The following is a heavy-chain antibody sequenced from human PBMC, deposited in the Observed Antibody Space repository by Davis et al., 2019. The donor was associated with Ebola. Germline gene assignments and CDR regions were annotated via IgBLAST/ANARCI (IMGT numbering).Heavy chain of an antibody. CDR1: GDSVASGG. J-gene: IGHJ4*02. D-gene: IGHD1-1*01. CDR2: TYYSSKWYK. CDR3: ARGWLRTKFDY. V-gene: IGHV6-1*01. Sequence: HSQTLSLTCVISGDSVASGGWNWIRQSPSRGLEWLGRTYYSSKWYKDYAVSVKSRITINLDTSKNQFSLQLNSVTPEDTAVYFCARGWLRTKFDYWGQGTQVTVSS.